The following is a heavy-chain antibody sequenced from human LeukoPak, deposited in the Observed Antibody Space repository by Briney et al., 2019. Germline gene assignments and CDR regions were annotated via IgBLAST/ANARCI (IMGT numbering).Heavy chain of an antibody. J-gene: IGHJ2*01. CDR1: GFTVSSNY. Sequence: GGSLRLSCAASGFTVSSNYMSWVRQAPGKGLEWVSVIYSGGSTYYADSVKGRFTISRDNSKNTLYVQMNSLRAEDTAVYYCAKNLRYFANWYFDLWGRGTLVTVSS. V-gene: IGHV3-53*01. CDR2: IYSGGST. D-gene: IGHD3-9*01. CDR3: AKNLRYFANWYFDL.